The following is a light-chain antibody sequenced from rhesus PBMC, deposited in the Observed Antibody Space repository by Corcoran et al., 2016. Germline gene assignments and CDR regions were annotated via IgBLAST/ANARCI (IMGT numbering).Light chain of an antibody. V-gene: IGKV2-72*02. J-gene: IGKJ2*01. CDR1: QSLLHSNGHTY. Sequence: DIVMTQTPLSLPVTPGEPASISCRSSQSLLHSNGHTYLFWYLQKPGQSQQPLLYSGSNRAPGVPDRLSGRGSGTDFTLKMSRVEAEDVGIYYCLQDIQFPTFGQGTKVEIK. CDR2: SGS. CDR3: LQDIQFPT.